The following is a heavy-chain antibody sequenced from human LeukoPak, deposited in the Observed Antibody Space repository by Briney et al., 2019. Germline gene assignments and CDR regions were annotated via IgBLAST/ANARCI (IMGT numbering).Heavy chain of an antibody. J-gene: IGHJ4*02. CDR2: IYYSGST. V-gene: IGHV4-39*01. CDR1: GGSISSSSYY. Sequence: SETLSLTGTVSGGSISSSSYYWGWIRQPPGKGLEWIGSIYYSGSTYYNPSLKSRVTISVDTSKNQFSLKLSSVTAADTAVYYCASREFDSSGYYGYWGQGTLVPVS. CDR3: ASREFDSSGYYGY. D-gene: IGHD3-22*01.